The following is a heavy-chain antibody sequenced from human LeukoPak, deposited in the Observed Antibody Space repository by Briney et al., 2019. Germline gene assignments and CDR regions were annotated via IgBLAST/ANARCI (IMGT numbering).Heavy chain of an antibody. CDR1: GYTFTSYY. V-gene: IGHV1-46*01. J-gene: IGHJ4*02. CDR2: INPSGGST. CDR3: ASSLVVPAAMFNK. D-gene: IGHD2-2*01. Sequence: GASVRVSCKASGYTFTSYYMHWVRQAPGQGLELMGIINPSGGSTSYAQKFQGRVTMTRDTSTSTVYMELSSLRSEDTAVYYCASSLVVPAAMFNKWGQGTLVTVSS.